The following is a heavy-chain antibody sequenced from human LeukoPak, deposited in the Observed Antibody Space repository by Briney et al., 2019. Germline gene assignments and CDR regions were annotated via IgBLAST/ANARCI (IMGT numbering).Heavy chain of an antibody. CDR1: GGSFSGYY. J-gene: IGHJ5*02. Sequence: SETLSLTCAVYGGSFSGYYWSWIRQPPGKGLEWIGEINHSGSTNDNPSLKSRVTISVDTSKNQFSLQLSSVTAAGTAVYYCARGGGALADILTGYYRPSWFDPWGQGTLVTVSS. CDR2: INHSGST. D-gene: IGHD3-9*01. CDR3: ARGGGALADILTGYYRPSWFDP. V-gene: IGHV4-34*01.